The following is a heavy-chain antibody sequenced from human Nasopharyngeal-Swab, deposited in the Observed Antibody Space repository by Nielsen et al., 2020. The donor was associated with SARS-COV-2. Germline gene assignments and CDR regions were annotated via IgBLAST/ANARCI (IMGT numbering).Heavy chain of an antibody. J-gene: IGHJ4*02. CDR3: ARGRDYGDYVDYFDY. Sequence: WIRPPPGKGLEWIGEINHSGSTNYNPSLKGRVTISVDTSKNQFSLKLSSVTAADTAVYYCARGRDYGDYVDYFDYWGQGTLVTVSS. CDR2: INHSGST. D-gene: IGHD4-17*01. V-gene: IGHV4-34*01.